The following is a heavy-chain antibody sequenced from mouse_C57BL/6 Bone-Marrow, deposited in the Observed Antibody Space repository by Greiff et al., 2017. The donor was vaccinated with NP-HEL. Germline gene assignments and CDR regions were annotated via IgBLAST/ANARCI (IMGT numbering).Heavy chain of an antibody. CDR2: ISYDGSN. V-gene: IGHV3-6*01. D-gene: IGHD2-1*01. CDR3: AREGCVGNFFDY. J-gene: IGHJ2*01. CDR1: GYSITSGYY. Sequence: ESGPGLVKPSQSLSLTCSVTGYSITSGYYWNWIRQFPGNKLEWMGYISYDGSNNYNPSLKNRISITRDTSKNQFFLKLNSVTTEDTATYYCAREGCVGNFFDYWGQGTTLTVSS.